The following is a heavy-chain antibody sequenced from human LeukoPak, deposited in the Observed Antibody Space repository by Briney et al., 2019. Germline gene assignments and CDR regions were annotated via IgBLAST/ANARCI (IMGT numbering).Heavy chain of an antibody. CDR2: IYYSGST. CDR1: GGSISSYY. J-gene: IGHJ4*02. CDR3: ARLRGSSSDFDY. D-gene: IGHD6-6*01. Sequence: SETLSLTCTVSGGSISSYYWSWIRQPPGKGLEWIGCIYYSGSTNYNPSLKSRVTISVDTSKNQFSLKLSSVTAADTAVYYCARLRGSSSDFDYWGQGTLVTVSS. V-gene: IGHV4-59*08.